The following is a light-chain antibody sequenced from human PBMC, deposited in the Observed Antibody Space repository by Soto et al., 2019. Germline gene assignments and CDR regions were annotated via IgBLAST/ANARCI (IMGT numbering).Light chain of an antibody. J-gene: IGKJ3*01. CDR3: QQYNNWPPT. CDR2: GAS. CDR1: QSVSSD. V-gene: IGKV3-15*01. Sequence: ETVPTQTPGTLSLSPGERDPHSFRASQSVSSDFAWYQQKPGQAPRLLIYGASTRATGIPARFSGSGSGTEFTLTISSLQSEDFAVYSCQQYNNWPPTFGHGTKVDIK.